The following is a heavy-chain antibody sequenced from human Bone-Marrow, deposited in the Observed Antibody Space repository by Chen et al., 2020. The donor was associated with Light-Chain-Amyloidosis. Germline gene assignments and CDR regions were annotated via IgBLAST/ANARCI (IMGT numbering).Heavy chain of an antibody. CDR1: GFTFSTYG. CDR3: AKSLDILTGYFDY. V-gene: IGHV3-30*18. CDR2: ISNDGGSE. D-gene: IGHD3-9*01. J-gene: IGHJ4*02. Sequence: AHLVESGGGLVKPGGSLRLSCATSGFTFSTYGIHWVRQAPGKGLEWVAVISNDGGSEYYGDSVKGRFTISRDNSKSTLYLQMNSLRAEDTAVYYCAKSLDILTGYFDYWGQGTLVTVSS.